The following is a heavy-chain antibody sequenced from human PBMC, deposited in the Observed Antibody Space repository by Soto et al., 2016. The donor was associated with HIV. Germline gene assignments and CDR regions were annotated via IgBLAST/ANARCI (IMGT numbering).Heavy chain of an antibody. CDR3: AKKGWMIAKDRNWYFDL. CDR1: GFSFSNYA. D-gene: IGHD3-22*01. V-gene: IGHV3-23*01. J-gene: IGHJ2*01. Sequence: QLLESGGALVQPGGSLRLSCAASGFSFSNYAMSWVRQAPGKGLQWVSGISGSGSSTYYADSVKGRFTISRDNSKNTLYLQMRSLRAEDTAVHYCAKKGWMIAKDRNWYFDLWGRGTLVTVSS. CDR2: ISGSGSST.